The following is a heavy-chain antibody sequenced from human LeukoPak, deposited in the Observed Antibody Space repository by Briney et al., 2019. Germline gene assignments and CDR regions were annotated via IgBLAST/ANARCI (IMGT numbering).Heavy chain of an antibody. CDR2: ISSNGGST. CDR1: GFTFSSYA. Sequence: GRSLRLSCAASGFTFSSYAMHWVRQALGKGLEYVSAISSNGGSTYYANSVKGRFTISRDNSKNTLYLQMGSLRAEDMAVYYCARARLVGATDFDYWGQGTLVTVSS. D-gene: IGHD1-26*01. J-gene: IGHJ4*02. V-gene: IGHV3-64*01. CDR3: ARARLVGATDFDY.